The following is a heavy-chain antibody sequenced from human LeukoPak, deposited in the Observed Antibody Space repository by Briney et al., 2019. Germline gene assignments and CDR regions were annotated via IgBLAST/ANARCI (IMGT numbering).Heavy chain of an antibody. CDR3: ASDGGLHSSDYYQH. CDR1: GDSISTYY. Sequence: SDPLSLTCTVCGDSISTYYWSWIRQPPGKGLEWIGYIYYSGSTKYNPSLKSRVTISEDTSKNQLSLKLSSVTTADTAVYYCASDGGLHSSDYYQHWGQGTLVTVSS. D-gene: IGHD4-23*01. J-gene: IGHJ1*01. CDR2: IYYSGST. V-gene: IGHV4-59*07.